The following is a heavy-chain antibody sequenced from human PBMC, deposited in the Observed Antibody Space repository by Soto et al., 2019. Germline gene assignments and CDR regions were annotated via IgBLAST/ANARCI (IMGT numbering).Heavy chain of an antibody. CDR2: INPNSGGT. CDR1: GYTFTGYY. CDR3: ARAGSSWYSASRAGDFDY. J-gene: IGHJ4*02. Sequence: QVQLVQSGAEVKKPGASVKVSCKASGYTFTGYYMHWVRQAPGQGLEWMGWINPNSGGTNYAQKFQGWVTMTRDTSISTAYMELSRLRSDDMAVYYCARAGSSWYSASRAGDFDYWGQGTLVTVSS. V-gene: IGHV1-2*04. D-gene: IGHD6-13*01.